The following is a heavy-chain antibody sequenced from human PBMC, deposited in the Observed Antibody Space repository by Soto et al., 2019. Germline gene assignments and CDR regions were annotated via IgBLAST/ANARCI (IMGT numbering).Heavy chain of an antibody. CDR1: GVSTGSYF. V-gene: IGHV4-59*01. CDR3: ARTEWQQAFDF. J-gene: IGHJ4*02. D-gene: IGHD2-8*01. CDR2: IRYTGGT. Sequence: VQLQESGPGLVKPSETLSLTCSVSGVSTGSYFWSWIRQSPGKGLEWIGYIRYTGGTKYNPSLKSRVTIPVDTSTNQFFLKLSSVTAADTAVYYWARTEWQQAFDFWGQGTLVTVSS.